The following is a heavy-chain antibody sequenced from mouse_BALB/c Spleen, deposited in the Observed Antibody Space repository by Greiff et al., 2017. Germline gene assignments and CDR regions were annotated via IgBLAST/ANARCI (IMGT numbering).Heavy chain of an antibody. D-gene: IGHD2-4*01. V-gene: IGHV1-14*01. CDR2: INPYNDGT. Sequence: EVQLQESGPELVKPGASVKMSCKASGYTFTSYVMHWVKQKPGQGLEWIGYINPYNDGTKYNEKFKGKATLTSDKSSSTAYMELSSLTSEDSAVYYCARGGDYDVRTFDYWGQGTTLTVSA. J-gene: IGHJ2*01. CDR3: ARGGDYDVRTFDY. CDR1: GYTFTSYV.